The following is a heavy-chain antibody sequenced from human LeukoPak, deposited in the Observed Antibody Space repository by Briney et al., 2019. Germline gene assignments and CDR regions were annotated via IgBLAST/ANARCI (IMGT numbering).Heavy chain of an antibody. CDR2: IKQDGSEK. D-gene: IGHD2-2*01. Sequence: PGGSLRLSCAASGFTFSSYWMSWVRQAPGKGLEWVANIKQDGSEKYYVDSVRGRSTISRDNAKNSLYLQMNSLRAEDTAVYYCARVSFCSSTSCYVSHYYYGMDVWGQGTTVTVSS. CDR3: ARVSFCSSTSCYVSHYYYGMDV. J-gene: IGHJ6*02. V-gene: IGHV3-7*05. CDR1: GFTFSSYW.